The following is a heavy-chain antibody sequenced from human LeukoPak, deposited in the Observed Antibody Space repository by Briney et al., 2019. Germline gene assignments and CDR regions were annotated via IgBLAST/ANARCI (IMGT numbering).Heavy chain of an antibody. D-gene: IGHD6-13*01. Sequence: GGSVTVSCKGSGYTFTSHYMHWVRQAPGQGREWMGIINPSGGSTSYAQKFQGRVTMTRDTSTSTVYMELSSLRSEDTAVYYCARDRGIAAAENWFDPWGQGTLVTVSS. V-gene: IGHV1-46*01. CDR3: ARDRGIAAAENWFDP. CDR2: INPSGGST. CDR1: GYTFTSHY. J-gene: IGHJ5*02.